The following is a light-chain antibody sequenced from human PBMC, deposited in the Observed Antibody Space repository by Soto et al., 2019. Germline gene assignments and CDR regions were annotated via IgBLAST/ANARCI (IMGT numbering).Light chain of an antibody. CDR2: KAS. Sequence: DIQMPQSPATLAASVGDRVSITCRASQRIDTWLAWYQQKPGKAPNLLIYKASRLQSGVPSRFSGSGSGTEFTLTISSLQPEDFATYYCQEYRNNYGTFGQGTKVDIK. V-gene: IGKV1-5*03. J-gene: IGKJ1*01. CDR1: QRIDTW. CDR3: QEYRNNYGT.